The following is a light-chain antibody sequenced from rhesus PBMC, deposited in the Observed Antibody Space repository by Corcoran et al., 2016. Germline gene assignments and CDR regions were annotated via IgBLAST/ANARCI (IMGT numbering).Light chain of an antibody. Sequence: DIQMTQSPSSLSVSVGDRVTITCRASQGISSYLAWYQQKPGKPPKLLISAASTLQSGVPSRFSGIGAGTDFTLPIISLQPEDFASYYCQQHHSFPPSFGQGTKVEIK. J-gene: IGKJ2*01. CDR1: QGISSY. CDR2: AAS. CDR3: QQHHSFPPS. V-gene: IGKV1-25*02.